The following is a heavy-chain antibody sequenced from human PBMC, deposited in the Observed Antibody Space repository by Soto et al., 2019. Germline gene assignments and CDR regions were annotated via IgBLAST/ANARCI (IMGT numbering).Heavy chain of an antibody. Sequence: QVQLVQSGAEVKKPGASVKVSCKASGYTFTSYGISWVRQAPGQGLEWMGWISAYNGNTNYAQKLQGRVTMTTDTSTSTAYMELRSLRSDDTAVYYCVRDRSSGYYYYYGMDVWGQGTTVTVSS. CDR1: GYTFTSYG. V-gene: IGHV1-18*04. CDR2: ISAYNGNT. J-gene: IGHJ6*02. CDR3: VRDRSSGYYYYYGMDV. D-gene: IGHD6-6*01.